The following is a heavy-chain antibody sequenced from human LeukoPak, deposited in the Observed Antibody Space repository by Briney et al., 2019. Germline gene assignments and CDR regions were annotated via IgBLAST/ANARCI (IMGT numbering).Heavy chain of an antibody. V-gene: IGHV3-15*01. CDR1: GFTFSNAW. CDR2: IKSKTDGGTT. J-gene: IGHJ4*02. D-gene: IGHD5-24*01. Sequence: GGSLRLSCAASGFTFSNAWMTWVRQAPGKGLEWVGRIKSKTDGGTTDYAAPLKGSFTISRDDSKNTLYLQMNNLKTGDTAVYYCIRGGWLRYYFDYWGQGTLVTVSS. CDR3: IRGGWLRYYFDY.